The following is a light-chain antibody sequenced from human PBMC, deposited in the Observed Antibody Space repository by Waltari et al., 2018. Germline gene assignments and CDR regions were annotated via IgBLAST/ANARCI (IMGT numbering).Light chain of an antibody. J-gene: IGKJ2*01. CDR2: GAS. Sequence: EVVLTQSPDTLSLSPGERATLSCRASQSLTKRYLAWYQQRPGQAHRLLIYGASSRAAGIPDRFSGSGSGTDFTLTISRLEPEDSAVYYCQQYGSSVLYTFGQGTKLEIK. CDR3: QQYGSSVLYT. CDR1: QSLTKRY. V-gene: IGKV3-20*01.